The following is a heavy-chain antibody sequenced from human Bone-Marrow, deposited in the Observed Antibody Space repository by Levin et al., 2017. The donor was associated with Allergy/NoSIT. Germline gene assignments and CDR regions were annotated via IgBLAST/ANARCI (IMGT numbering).Heavy chain of an antibody. CDR1: GYTFTGYY. Sequence: ASVKVSCTTSGYTFTGYYIHWVRQAPGQGLEWMGWINPHSGDTKYAPRFQGRLTMTRDTSVSTAYMELRRLRSDDTALFYCARVSKNQPMISLCDFWGQGTQVTVPS. J-gene: IGHJ4*02. D-gene: IGHD1-14*01. V-gene: IGHV1-2*02. CDR3: ARVSKNQPMISLCDF. CDR2: INPHSGDT.